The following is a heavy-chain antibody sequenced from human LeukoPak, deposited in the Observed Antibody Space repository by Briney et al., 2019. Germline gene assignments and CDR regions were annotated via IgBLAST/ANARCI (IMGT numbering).Heavy chain of an antibody. CDR2: ISSSGST. V-gene: IGHV4-4*02. CDR3: ARGPYSYDSSGAFDI. D-gene: IGHD3-22*01. J-gene: IGHJ3*02. Sequence: SGTLSLTCAVSGGSISSSNWWSWVRQPPGKGLEWIGRISSSGSTNYNPSLKSRVTISVDTSKNQFSLKLSSVTAADTAVYFCARGPYSYDSSGAFDIWGQGTMVTVSS. CDR1: GGSISSSNW.